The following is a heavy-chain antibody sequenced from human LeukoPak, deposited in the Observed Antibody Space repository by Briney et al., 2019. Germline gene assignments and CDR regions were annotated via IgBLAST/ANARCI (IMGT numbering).Heavy chain of an antibody. CDR3: ARAPRWYYFDY. CDR1: GGSISSSSYY. V-gene: IGHV4-61*02. J-gene: IGHJ4*02. CDR2: IYTSGST. D-gene: IGHD2-15*01. Sequence: PSETLSLTCTVSGGSISSSSYYWSWIRQPAGKGLEWIGRIYTSGSTNYNPSLKSRVTISVDTSKNQFSLKLSSVTAADTAVYYCARAPRWYYFDYWGQGTLVTVSS.